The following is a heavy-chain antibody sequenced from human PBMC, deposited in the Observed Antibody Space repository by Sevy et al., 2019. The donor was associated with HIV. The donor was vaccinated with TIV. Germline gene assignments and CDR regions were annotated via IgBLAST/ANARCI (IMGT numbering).Heavy chain of an antibody. CDR2: IYWNSGSI. D-gene: IGHD2-21*01. Sequence: GGSLILSCAASGFTFDDYAMHWVRQAPGKGLEWVAGIYWNSGSIGYADSVKGRFTISRDNAKNSLYLQMNSLRAEDTAFYYCAKDTSPTAYSDAFDIWGQGTMVTVSS. CDR3: AKDTSPTAYSDAFDI. J-gene: IGHJ3*02. V-gene: IGHV3-9*01. CDR1: GFTFDDYA.